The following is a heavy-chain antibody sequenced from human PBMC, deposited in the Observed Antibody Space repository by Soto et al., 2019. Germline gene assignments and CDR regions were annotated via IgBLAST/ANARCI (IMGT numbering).Heavy chain of an antibody. CDR2: INHSGST. Sequence: QVQLQQWGAGLLKPSETLSLTCAVYGGSFSGYYWSWIRQPPGKGLEWIGEINHSGSTNYNPSLKSRVTRSVDTSKNQFSLKLSSVTAADTAVYYCARGSLAAAGKNWGQGTLVTVSS. J-gene: IGHJ4*02. CDR1: GGSFSGYY. CDR3: ARGSLAAAGKN. V-gene: IGHV4-34*01. D-gene: IGHD6-13*01.